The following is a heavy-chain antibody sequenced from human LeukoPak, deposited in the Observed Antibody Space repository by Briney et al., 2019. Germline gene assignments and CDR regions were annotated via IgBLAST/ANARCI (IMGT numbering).Heavy chain of an antibody. V-gene: IGHV2-5*02. CDR2: IYWDDDK. J-gene: IGHJ2*01. D-gene: IGHD4-17*01. CDR1: GFSLTTYGVG. CDR3: AHSVTPNWYFDL. Sequence: SGPTLVKPTQTLTLTCTFSGFSLTTYGVGVGWIRQPPGKALEWLALIYWDDDKRYSPSLKSRLTITKDTSKNQVVLTMTNMDPVDTATYYCAHSVTPNWYFDLWGRGTLVTVSS.